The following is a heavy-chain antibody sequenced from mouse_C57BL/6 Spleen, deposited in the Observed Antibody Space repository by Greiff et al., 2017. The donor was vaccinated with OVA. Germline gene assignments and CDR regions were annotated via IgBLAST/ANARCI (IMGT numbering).Heavy chain of an antibody. CDR2: INPSTGGT. CDR3: ARWWDCGSSGAMDY. J-gene: IGHJ4*01. CDR1: GYSFTGYY. D-gene: IGHD1-1*01. V-gene: IGHV1-42*01. Sequence: VQLQQSGPELVKPGASVKISCKASGYSFTGYYMNWVKQSPEKSLEWIGEINPSTGGTTYNQKFKAKATLTVDKSSSTAYMQLKSLTSGDSAVYYGARWWDCGSSGAMDYWGQGTSVTVSS.